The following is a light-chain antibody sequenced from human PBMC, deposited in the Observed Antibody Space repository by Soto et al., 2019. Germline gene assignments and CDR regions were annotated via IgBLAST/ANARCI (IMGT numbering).Light chain of an antibody. J-gene: IGKJ5*01. Sequence: QTPGTQSLSPGERATLSYQPSKSGSTNLAWYQQKPGQAPRLLIYGASTRATGIAARFSGSGSGTEFTLTISGLQSEDFAVYSCQQYQNWPPITFGQGTRLEI. CDR1: KSGSTN. CDR2: GAS. CDR3: QQYQNWPPIT. V-gene: IGKV3-15*01.